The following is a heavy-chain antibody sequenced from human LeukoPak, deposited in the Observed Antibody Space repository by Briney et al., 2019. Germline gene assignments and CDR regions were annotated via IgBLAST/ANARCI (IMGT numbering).Heavy chain of an antibody. J-gene: IGHJ5*02. D-gene: IGHD2/OR15-2a*01. Sequence: GGSLRLSCAASGFTFRSYWMSWVRQAPGKGLEWVANIKEDGSEKYYVDSVKGRFTISRDNAKNSLYLQMKSLRAEDTAVYYCARGKTSQNIVTRKTYNWFDPWGQGTLVTVSS. CDR2: IKEDGSEK. CDR3: ARGKTSQNIVTRKTYNWFDP. CDR1: GFTFRSYW. V-gene: IGHV3-7*01.